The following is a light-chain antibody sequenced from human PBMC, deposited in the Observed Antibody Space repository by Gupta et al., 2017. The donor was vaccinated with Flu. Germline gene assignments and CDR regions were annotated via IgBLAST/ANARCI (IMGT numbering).Light chain of an antibody. CDR3: QQYNNWPPIT. CDR1: QSVSSN. CDR2: GAS. V-gene: IGKV3-15*01. J-gene: IGKJ5*01. Sequence: EVVLTQSPATLSVSPGERATLSCRASQSVSSNLAWYQQKPGQAPRLLISGASTRATGIPARFSGSGSGTEFTLTITSLQSEDFAVYYCQQYNNWPPITFGQGTRLEIK.